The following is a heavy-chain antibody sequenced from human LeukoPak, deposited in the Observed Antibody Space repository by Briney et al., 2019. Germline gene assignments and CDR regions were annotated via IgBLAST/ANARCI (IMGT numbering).Heavy chain of an antibody. Sequence: GGSLRLSCAASGFTFSSYSMNWVRQAPGKGLEWVSSIRTTSSYIYYVDSVEGRFTIPRDNAKNPLYLQMNGRRAEDTAVDYCAIGDYYDSGGPEDFWGQGTLVTVSS. D-gene: IGHD3-22*01. CDR2: IRTTSSYI. V-gene: IGHV3-21*01. CDR1: GFTFSSYS. J-gene: IGHJ4*02. CDR3: AIGDYYDSGGPEDF.